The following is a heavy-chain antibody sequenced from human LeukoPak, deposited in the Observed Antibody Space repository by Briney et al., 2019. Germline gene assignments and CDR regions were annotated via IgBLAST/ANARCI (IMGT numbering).Heavy chain of an antibody. V-gene: IGHV1-69*05. CDR2: IIPIFGTA. CDR3: ALRGYSYGLQLYYYYYMDV. J-gene: IGHJ6*03. D-gene: IGHD5-18*01. Sequence: ASVKVSCKASEGTFSSYAISWVRQAPGQGLEWMGGIIPIFGTANYAQKFQGRVTITTDESTSTAYMELSSLRSEDTAVYYCALRGYSYGLQLYYYYYMDVWGKGTTVTVSS. CDR1: EGTFSSYA.